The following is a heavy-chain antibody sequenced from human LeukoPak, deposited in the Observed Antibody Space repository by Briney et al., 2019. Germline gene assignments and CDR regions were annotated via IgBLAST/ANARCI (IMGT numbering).Heavy chain of an antibody. D-gene: IGHD6-19*01. J-gene: IGHJ4*02. V-gene: IGHV4-39*01. CDR2: IYYSGST. CDR1: GGSISSSSYY. Sequence: SETLSLTCTVSGGSISSSSYYWGWIRQPPGKGLEWIGSIYYSGSTYYNPSLKSRVTISVDTSKDQFSLKLSSVTAADTAVYYCARPYSSGARVDYWGQGTLVTVSS. CDR3: ARPYSSGARVDY.